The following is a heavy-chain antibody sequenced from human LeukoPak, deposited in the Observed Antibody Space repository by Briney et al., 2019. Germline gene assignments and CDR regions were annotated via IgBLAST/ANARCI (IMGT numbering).Heavy chain of an antibody. CDR2: FSWNSGSI. D-gene: IGHD2-15*01. V-gene: IGHV3-9*01. CDR3: AKAGAVVVVAAKYFDY. Sequence: GRSLRLSCAASGFTFDDYAMHWVRQAPGKGLEWVSGFSWNSGSIGYADSVKGRFTISRDNSKNTLYLQMNSLRAEDTAVYYCAKAGAVVVVAAKYFDYWGQGTLVTVSS. CDR1: GFTFDDYA. J-gene: IGHJ4*02.